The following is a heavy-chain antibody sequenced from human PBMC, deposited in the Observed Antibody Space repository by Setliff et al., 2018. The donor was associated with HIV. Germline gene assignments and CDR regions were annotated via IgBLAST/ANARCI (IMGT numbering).Heavy chain of an antibody. CDR3: STTAAAGVRGNAFDI. V-gene: IGHV4-39*07. Sequence: SETLSLTCTVSGGSISSGTYYWGWIRQPPGKGLEWIGSFYYSGTTYYKPSLKSRVTISVDTSKNQFSLKLSSVTAADTAVYYCSTTAAAGVRGNAFDIWGQGTMVTVSS. J-gene: IGHJ3*02. CDR2: FYYSGTT. CDR1: GGSISSGTYY. D-gene: IGHD6-13*01.